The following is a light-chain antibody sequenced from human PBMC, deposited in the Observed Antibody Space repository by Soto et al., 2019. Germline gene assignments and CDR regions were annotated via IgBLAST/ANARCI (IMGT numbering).Light chain of an antibody. V-gene: IGLV2-14*01. CDR1: SSDVGKYDY. CDR3: SSYTSSSTVV. J-gene: IGLJ2*01. Sequence: QSVLTQPPSASGSPGQSVTISCTGTSSDVGKYDYVSWFQHHPGKAPKLIIYEVSNRPSGVSNRFSGSKSGNTASLTISGLQAEDEADYYCSSYTSSSTVVFGGGTKLTVL. CDR2: EVS.